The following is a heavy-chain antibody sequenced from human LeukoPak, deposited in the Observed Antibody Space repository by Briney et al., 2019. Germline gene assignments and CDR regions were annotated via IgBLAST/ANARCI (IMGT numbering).Heavy chain of an antibody. J-gene: IGHJ3*02. V-gene: IGHV3-11*04. D-gene: IGHD1-26*01. CDR1: GFTFSDYY. CDR3: ARDPDSGSYYEAFDI. CDR2: ISSSGSTI. Sequence: PGGSLRLSCAASGFTFSDYYMSWIRQAPGKGLEWVSYISSSGSTIYYADSVKGRFTTSRDNAKNSLYLQMNSLRAEDTAVYYCARDPDSGSYYEAFDIWGQGTMVTVSS.